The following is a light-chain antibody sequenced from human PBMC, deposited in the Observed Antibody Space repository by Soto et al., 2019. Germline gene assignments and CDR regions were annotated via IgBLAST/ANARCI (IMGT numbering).Light chain of an antibody. CDR2: DTS. CDR3: QQYSGPPYT. V-gene: IGKV3-20*01. CDR1: QSVSSSY. Sequence: EIVLTQSPGTLSLSPGERATLSCRASQSVSSSYLGWFQQRPGQAPRLLIYDTSNRATGIPDRFSGSGSGTDFTLTSSRLEPEDFAVDYCQQYSGPPYTLGQGTKLEIK. J-gene: IGKJ2*01.